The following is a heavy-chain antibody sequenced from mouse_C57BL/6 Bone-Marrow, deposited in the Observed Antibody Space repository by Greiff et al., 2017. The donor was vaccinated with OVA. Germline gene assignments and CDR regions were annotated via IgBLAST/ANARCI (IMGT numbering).Heavy chain of an antibody. CDR3: ASYYKDEYFDV. D-gene: IGHD2-12*01. CDR1: GYTFTSYW. V-gene: IGHV1-64*01. Sequence: QVQLQQPGAELVKPGASVKLSCKASGYTFTSYWMHWVKQRPGQGLEWIGMIHPNSGSTNYNEKFKSKATLTVDKSTSTAYMQLSSLTSEASAVYYCASYYKDEYFDVWGTGTTVTVSS. J-gene: IGHJ1*03. CDR2: IHPNSGST.